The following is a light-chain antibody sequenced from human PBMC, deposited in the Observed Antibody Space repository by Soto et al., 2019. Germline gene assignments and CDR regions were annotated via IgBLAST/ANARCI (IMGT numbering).Light chain of an antibody. V-gene: IGKV3-15*01. Sequence: IVMTQSPATLSVSPGERATLSCRASQSVGSNLAWYQQKPGQAPRIVIYGASTRIPGMPARFSGSGSGTEFTLTNSGLQSEDFAVYYCQQYSYWPIAFGQGTKVEI. CDR2: GAS. CDR1: QSVGSN. J-gene: IGKJ1*01. CDR3: QQYSYWPIA.